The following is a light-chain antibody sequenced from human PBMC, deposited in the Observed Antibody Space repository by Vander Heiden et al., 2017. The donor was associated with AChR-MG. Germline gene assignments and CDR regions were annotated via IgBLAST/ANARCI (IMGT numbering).Light chain of an antibody. J-gene: IGLJ2*01. CDR3: SSYTSSSTVV. CDR2: EVS. CDR1: SSDVGGYNY. Sequence: QSALTQPASVSGSPGQSLTLSCTGTSSDVGGYNYVSWYQQHPGKAPKLMSYEVSNRPSGVSNRFSGSKSGNTASLTISGLQAEDEADYYCSSYTSSSTVVFGGGTKLTVL. V-gene: IGLV2-14*01.